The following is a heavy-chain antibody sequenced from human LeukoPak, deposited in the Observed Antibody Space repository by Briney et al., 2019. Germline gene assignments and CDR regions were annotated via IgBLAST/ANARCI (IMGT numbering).Heavy chain of an antibody. CDR2: ISGYNGNT. Sequence: ASVKVSCKASGYTFTSYGIHWVRRAPGQGLEWMGWISGYNGNTYYPQKIQGRVTMTTDTSTNTAYMELRSLRSDDTAMYYCARDTQSSSWSKVIPRGLDPWGQGTLVTVSS. CDR1: GYTFTSYG. V-gene: IGHV1-18*01. J-gene: IGHJ5*02. D-gene: IGHD6-13*01. CDR3: ARDTQSSSWSKVIPRGLDP.